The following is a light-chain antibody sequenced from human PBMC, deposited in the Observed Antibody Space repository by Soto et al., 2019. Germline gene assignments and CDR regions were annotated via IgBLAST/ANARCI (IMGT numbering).Light chain of an antibody. CDR1: QSISSW. J-gene: IGKJ2*01. V-gene: IGKV1-5*01. CDR2: DAS. CDR3: QQYNSYPYT. Sequence: DIPMTQSPSTLSASVGDRVTITCRASQSISSWLDWYQQKPGKAPQLLIYDASSLESGVPSRFSGSGSGTEFTLTISSLQPDDFATYYCQQYNSYPYTFGQGTKLEIK.